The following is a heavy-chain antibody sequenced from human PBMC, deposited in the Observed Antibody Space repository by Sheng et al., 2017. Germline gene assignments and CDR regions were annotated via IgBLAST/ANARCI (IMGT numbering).Heavy chain of an antibody. CDR1: GFTFSSYE. Sequence: EVQLVESGGGLVQPGGSLRLSCAASGFTFSSYEMNWVRQAPGKGLEWVSYISSSGSTIYYADSVKGRFTISRDNAKNSLYLQMNSLRAEDTAVYYCARDFTPFYYDSSGYYDYWGQGTLVTVSS. V-gene: IGHV3-48*03. CDR2: ISSSGSTI. J-gene: IGHJ4*02. CDR3: ARDFTPFYYDSSGYYDY. D-gene: IGHD3-22*01.